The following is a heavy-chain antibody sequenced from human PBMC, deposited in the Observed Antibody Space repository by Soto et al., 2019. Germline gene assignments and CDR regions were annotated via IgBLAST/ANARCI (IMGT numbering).Heavy chain of an antibody. D-gene: IGHD2-21*02. V-gene: IGHV4-4*02. J-gene: IGHJ6*02. CDR1: GGSISSNNW. Sequence: PSETLSLTCAVSGGSISSNNWWSWARQPPEKGLEWIGEIYHSGSTNYNPSLKSRVTISVDKSKNHFSLKLSSVTAADTAVYYCARGAILAYCGGDCYYYYYGMDVWGQGTTVTVSS. CDR2: IYHSGST. CDR3: ARGAILAYCGGDCYYYYYGMDV.